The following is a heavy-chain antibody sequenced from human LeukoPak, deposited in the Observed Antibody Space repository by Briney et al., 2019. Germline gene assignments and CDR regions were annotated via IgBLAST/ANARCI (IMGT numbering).Heavy chain of an antibody. CDR1: GFSFSDYG. CDR2: ISFDGSNK. V-gene: IGHV3-30*18. J-gene: IGHJ4*02. CDR3: AKDGAYINYQYYFDS. Sequence: GGSPRLSCAASGFSFSDYGIHWVRQAPGKGLEWVAVISFDGSNKYYADSVKGRFTISRDNSKTTLSLQMNSLRVEDTAVYYCAKDGAYINYQYYFDSWGRGTLVTVSS. D-gene: IGHD4-11*01.